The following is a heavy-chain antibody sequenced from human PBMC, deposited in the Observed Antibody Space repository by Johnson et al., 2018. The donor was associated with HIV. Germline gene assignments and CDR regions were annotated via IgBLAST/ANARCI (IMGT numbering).Heavy chain of an antibody. D-gene: IGHD3-22*01. CDR1: GFTFSSYG. J-gene: IGHJ3*02. Sequence: VQLVESGGGLVQPGGSLRLSCAASGFTFSSYGMHWVRQAPGKGLEWVAFIRYDGSNKYYADSVKGRFTISRDNSKNTLYLQMNSLRTEDTAVYYCGRGGYYYDSYDAFDIWGQGTMVTVSS. CDR2: IRYDGSNK. CDR3: GRGGYYYDSYDAFDI. V-gene: IGHV3-30*02.